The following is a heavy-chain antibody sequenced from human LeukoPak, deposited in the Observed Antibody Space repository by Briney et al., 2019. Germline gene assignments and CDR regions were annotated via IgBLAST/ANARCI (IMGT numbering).Heavy chain of an antibody. D-gene: IGHD4-17*01. Sequence: SETLSLTCAVYGGSFSGYYWSWIRQPPGKGLEWIGEINHSGSTNYNPSLKSRVTISVDTSKNQFSLKLSSVTAADTAVYYCARRHDYGDYGNWFDPWGQGTLVTVSS. CDR3: ARRHDYGDYGNWFDP. CDR1: GGSFSGYY. V-gene: IGHV4-34*01. CDR2: INHSGST. J-gene: IGHJ5*02.